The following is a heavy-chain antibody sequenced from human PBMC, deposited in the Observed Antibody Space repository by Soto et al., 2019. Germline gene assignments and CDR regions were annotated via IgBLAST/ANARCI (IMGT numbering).Heavy chain of an antibody. D-gene: IGHD1-26*01. CDR2: TYYRSKWYN. CDR1: GDSVSSNSAA. Sequence: SPTLSLTCAISGDSVSSNSAAWNWIRQSPSRGLEWLGRTYYRSKWYNDYAVSVKSRITINPDTSKNQFSLQLNSVTPEDTAVYYCARELWELPYYYYYGMDVWGQGTTVTVSS. CDR3: ARELWELPYYYYYGMDV. J-gene: IGHJ6*02. V-gene: IGHV6-1*01.